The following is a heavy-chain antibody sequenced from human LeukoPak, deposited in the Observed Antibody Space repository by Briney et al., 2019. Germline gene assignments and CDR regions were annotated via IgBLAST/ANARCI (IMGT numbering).Heavy chain of an antibody. D-gene: IGHD5-12*01. Sequence: ASVKVSCKASGGTFSSYAISWVRQAPGQGPEWMGGIIPIFGTANYAQKFQGRVTITADESTSTAYMELSSLRSEDTAVYYCARSVGYDWDWFDPWGQGTLVTVSS. V-gene: IGHV1-69*13. CDR2: IIPIFGTA. CDR3: ARSVGYDWDWFDP. CDR1: GGTFSSYA. J-gene: IGHJ5*02.